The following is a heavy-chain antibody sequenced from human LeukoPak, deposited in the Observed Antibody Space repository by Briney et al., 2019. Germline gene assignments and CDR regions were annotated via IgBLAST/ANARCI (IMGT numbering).Heavy chain of an antibody. Sequence: PGGSLRLSCAASGFTFSSYGMHWVRQAPGKGLEWVAFIRYDGSNKYYADSVKGRFTISRDNAKNSLYLQMNSLRAEDTAVYYCAKPRYNAPLSIYYFDYWGQGTLVTVSS. CDR2: IRYDGSNK. CDR3: AKPRYNAPLSIYYFDY. V-gene: IGHV3-30*02. D-gene: IGHD3-10*01. CDR1: GFTFSSYG. J-gene: IGHJ4*02.